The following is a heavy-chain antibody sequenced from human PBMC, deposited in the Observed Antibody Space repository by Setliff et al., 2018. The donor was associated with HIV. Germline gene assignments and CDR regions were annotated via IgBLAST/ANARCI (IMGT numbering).Heavy chain of an antibody. CDR1: GYTFTGYY. CDR2: INPNSGGT. Sequence: ASVKVSCKASGYTFTGYYMHWVRQAPGQGLEWMGRINPNSGGTNYAQKFQGRVTMTRDTSISTAYMELSRLRSDDTAVYYCAREEDTKGRITMVRGVINYWGREPWSPS. J-gene: IGHJ4*02. D-gene: IGHD3-10*01. CDR3: AREEDTKGRITMVRGVINY. V-gene: IGHV1-2*06.